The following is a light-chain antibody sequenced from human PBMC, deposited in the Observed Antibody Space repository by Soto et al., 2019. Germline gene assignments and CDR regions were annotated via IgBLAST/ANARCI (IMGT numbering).Light chain of an antibody. CDR2: DAS. CDR1: QSVSSY. V-gene: IGKV3-11*01. Sequence: PAAKATISCNASQSVSSYLAWYQQQPGQAPRLLLYDASNRATGIPARFSGSGSGTDFTLTISSLEPEEFAVYYCQQRSNWPPITFGQGTRLEIK. CDR3: QQRSNWPPIT. J-gene: IGKJ5*01.